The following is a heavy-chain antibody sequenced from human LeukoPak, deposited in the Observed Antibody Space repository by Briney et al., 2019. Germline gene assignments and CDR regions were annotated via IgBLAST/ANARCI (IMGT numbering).Heavy chain of an antibody. CDR3: ARVRIAAAGTTKYYFDY. V-gene: IGHV1-8*03. CDR1: GYTFTSYD. Sequence: GASVKVSCKASGYTFTSYDINWVRQATGQGLEWMGWMNPNSGNTGYAQKFQGRVTITRNTSISTAYMELSSLRSEDTAVYYCARVRIAAAGTTKYYFDYWGQGTLVTVSS. J-gene: IGHJ4*02. D-gene: IGHD6-13*01. CDR2: MNPNSGNT.